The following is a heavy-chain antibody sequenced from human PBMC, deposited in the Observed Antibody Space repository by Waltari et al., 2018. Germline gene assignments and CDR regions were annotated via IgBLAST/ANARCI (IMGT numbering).Heavy chain of an antibody. J-gene: IGHJ5*02. CDR1: GYTFTSYY. D-gene: IGHD6-13*01. V-gene: IGHV1-46*01. Sequence: QVQLVQSGAEVKKPGASVKVSCKASGYTFTSYYMHWVRQAPGQGLEWMGIINPSGGSTSYEQEFQGRVTRTRDTATSTGYMELSSLRSEDTAVYYCARGLLLRLAAADGGTHWFDPWGQGTLVTVSS. CDR3: ARGLLLRLAAADGGTHWFDP. CDR2: INPSGGST.